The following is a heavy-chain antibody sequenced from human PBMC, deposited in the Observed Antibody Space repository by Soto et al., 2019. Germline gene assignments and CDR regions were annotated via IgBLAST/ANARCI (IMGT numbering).Heavy chain of an antibody. CDR1: GFSLGTYGVG. D-gene: IGHD1-26*01. CDR3: AHRGGGIVDWYFDL. CDR2: IYWDDDK. Sequence: QITLNESGPTLVKPTQTLTLTCTFSGFSLGTYGVGVGWIRQPPGKALEWLALIYWDDDKRYSPSLKIRLTITKDTSKRQVFLTLTNMDPVDTATYYCAHRGGGIVDWYFDLWGRGTPVIVSS. V-gene: IGHV2-5*02. J-gene: IGHJ2*01.